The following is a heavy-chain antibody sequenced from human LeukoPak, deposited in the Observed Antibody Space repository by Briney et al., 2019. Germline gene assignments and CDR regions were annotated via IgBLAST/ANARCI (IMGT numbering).Heavy chain of an antibody. Sequence: GGSLRLSCAASGFTFSVYTMHWARQAPGKGLEWGAVISYDGSNKYFTVSVRGRFTISRDNSKNTLYLQMNSLSAEDRAVYYCARGVDGSSGYWFDSWGQGTLVTVSS. CDR1: GFTFSVYT. V-gene: IGHV3-30-3*01. CDR2: ISYDGSNK. D-gene: IGHD3-22*01. J-gene: IGHJ5*01. CDR3: ARGVDGSSGYWFDS.